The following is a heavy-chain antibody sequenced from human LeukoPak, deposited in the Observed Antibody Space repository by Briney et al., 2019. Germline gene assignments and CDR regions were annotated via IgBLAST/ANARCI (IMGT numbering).Heavy chain of an antibody. D-gene: IGHD6-19*01. CDR3: AKDLAVADFDY. V-gene: IGHV3-74*03. Sequence: GGSLRLSCAPSALTFSSYWMHWVRQAPGKGLVWVSRINSDGSSTTYADSVKGRFTISRDNAKNTLYLQMNSLRAEDTAVYYCAKDLAVADFDYWGQGTLVTVSS. CDR1: ALTFSSYW. CDR2: INSDGSST. J-gene: IGHJ4*02.